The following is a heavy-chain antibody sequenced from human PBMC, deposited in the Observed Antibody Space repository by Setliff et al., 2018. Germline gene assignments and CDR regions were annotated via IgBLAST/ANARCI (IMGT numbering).Heavy chain of an antibody. CDR3: ARDALYDSNDRNSYYGNWLDP. D-gene: IGHD3-22*01. J-gene: IGHJ5*02. Sequence: SVKVSCKASGGTFSSYAISWVRQAPGQGLEWMGGIIPIFGTANYAQKFQGRVTITADESTSTAYMELSSLRSEDTAVYYCARDALYDSNDRNSYYGNWLDPWGQGTLVTVSS. CDR1: GGTFSSYA. CDR2: IIPIFGTA. V-gene: IGHV1-69*13.